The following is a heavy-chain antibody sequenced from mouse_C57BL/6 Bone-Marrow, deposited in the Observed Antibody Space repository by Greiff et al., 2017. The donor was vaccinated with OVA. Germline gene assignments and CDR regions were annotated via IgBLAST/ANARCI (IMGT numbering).Heavy chain of an antibody. V-gene: IGHV7-3*01. D-gene: IGHD1-1*01. J-gene: IGHJ2*01. CDR3: ARYKGRVAVDYFDY. CDR2: IRNKPNGSTT. Sequence: EVQRVESGGGLVQPGDSLSLSCAASGFTFTNYYMSWVRQPPGKALEWLAFIRNKPNGSTTEYSASVKGRFTISRDNSQSILYLQMHALRAEDSATYYSARYKGRVAVDYFDYWGQGTALTVSS. CDR1: GFTFTNYY.